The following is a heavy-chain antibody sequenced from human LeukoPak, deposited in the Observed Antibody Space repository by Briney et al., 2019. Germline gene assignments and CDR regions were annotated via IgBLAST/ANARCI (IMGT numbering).Heavy chain of an antibody. J-gene: IGHJ4*02. CDR1: GGSISSGDCY. CDR2: IYYSGST. V-gene: IGHV4-30-4*01. D-gene: IGHD3-16*02. CDR3: ARAGWYDYVWGSYRPLDY. Sequence: SETLSLTCTVSGGSISSGDCYWSWIRQPPGKGLEWIGYIYYSGSTYYNPSLKSRVTISVDTSKNQFSLKLSSVTAADTAVYYCARAGWYDYVWGSYRPLDYWGQGTLVTVSS.